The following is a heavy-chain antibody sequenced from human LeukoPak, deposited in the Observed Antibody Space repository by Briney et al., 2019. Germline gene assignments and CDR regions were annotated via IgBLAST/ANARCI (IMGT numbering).Heavy chain of an antibody. J-gene: IGHJ4*02. CDR1: GGSINSYY. Sequence: SETLSLTCTVSGGSINSYYWSWIRQPPGKGLEWIGYIYYSGSTNYNPSLTSRVTISVDTSKNQFSLKLSSVTAPDTAVYYCASSYYYGSGSYYPPLGWGQGTLVTVSS. V-gene: IGHV4-59*01. CDR2: IYYSGST. CDR3: ASSYYYGSGSYYPPLG. D-gene: IGHD3-10*01.